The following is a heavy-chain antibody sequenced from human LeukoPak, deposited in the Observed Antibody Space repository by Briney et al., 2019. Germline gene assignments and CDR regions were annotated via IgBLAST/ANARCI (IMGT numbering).Heavy chain of an antibody. V-gene: IGHV3-74*01. Sequence: GGSLRLSCAAAGFTFSNYRMHWVRPAPGKGLVWVSRIKSDGRTNYADSVKGRFTISRDNAKNTVSLQMNSLRAEDTGVYYCARAPSEIGGYYPEYFRHWGQGTLVTVSS. CDR3: ARAPSEIGGYYPEYFRH. CDR1: GFTFSNYR. CDR2: IKSDGRT. D-gene: IGHD3-22*01. J-gene: IGHJ1*01.